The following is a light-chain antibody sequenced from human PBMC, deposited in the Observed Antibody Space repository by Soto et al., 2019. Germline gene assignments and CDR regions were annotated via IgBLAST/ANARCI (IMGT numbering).Light chain of an antibody. J-gene: IGLJ2*01. V-gene: IGLV2-14*01. CDR2: DVS. Sequence: QSVLTQPASVSGSPGQSITISCTGTSTDVGGYNYVSWYQQYPGKVPKLIIYDVSDRPSGVSNRFSGSKSGNTASLTISGLQAEDEANYYCSSYTNSASVMVFGRGTKVTVL. CDR3: SSYTNSASVMV. CDR1: STDVGGYNY.